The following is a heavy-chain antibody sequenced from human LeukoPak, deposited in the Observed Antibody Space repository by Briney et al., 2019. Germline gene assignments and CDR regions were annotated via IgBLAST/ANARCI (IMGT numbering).Heavy chain of an antibody. J-gene: IGHJ3*01. Sequence: GGSLRLSCAASGFTFSTYETNWVRQAPGKGLEWISYIHSSGSVIHYADSVKGRFTISRDNAKKSLYLQMNNLRAADTAVYYCAREAPDAFDVWGQGTLVTVSS. CDR3: AREAPDAFDV. CDR1: GFTFSTYE. V-gene: IGHV3-48*03. CDR2: IHSSGSVI. D-gene: IGHD6-6*01.